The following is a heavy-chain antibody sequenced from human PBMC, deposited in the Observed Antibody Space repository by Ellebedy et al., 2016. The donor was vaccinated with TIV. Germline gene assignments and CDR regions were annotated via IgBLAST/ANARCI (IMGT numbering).Heavy chain of an antibody. D-gene: IGHD3-22*01. Sequence: SETLSLTXTVSGGSISSSSYYWGWIRQPPGKGLEWIGSIYYSGSTYYNPSLKSRVTISVDTSKNQFSLKLSSVTAADTAVYYCAREPVPDYDSSGYYYGGTLDYWGQGTLVTVSS. V-gene: IGHV4-39*07. J-gene: IGHJ4*02. CDR2: IYYSGST. CDR1: GGSISSSSYY. CDR3: AREPVPDYDSSGYYYGGTLDY.